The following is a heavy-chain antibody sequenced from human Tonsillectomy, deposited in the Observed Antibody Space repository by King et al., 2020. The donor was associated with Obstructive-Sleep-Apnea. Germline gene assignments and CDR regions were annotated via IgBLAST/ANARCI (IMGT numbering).Heavy chain of an antibody. J-gene: IGHJ4*02. Sequence: VQLQESGPGLVKPSETLSLTCTVSGDSISTYYWSWIRQPPGKGLEWICYISYTGSTNYTPSLKSRVTMSVDTSKNQFSLRLMSVTAADTAMYYCARSYSGNYFYFDKWGQGTLITVSS. CDR1: GDSISTYY. CDR2: ISYTGST. D-gene: IGHD1-26*01. CDR3: ARSYSGNYFYFDK. V-gene: IGHV4-59*08.